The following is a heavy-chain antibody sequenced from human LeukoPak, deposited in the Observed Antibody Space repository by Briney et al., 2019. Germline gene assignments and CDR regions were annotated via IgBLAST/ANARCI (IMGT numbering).Heavy chain of an antibody. Sequence: GGSLRLSCAASGFTFSSYAMSWVRQAPGKGLEWVSAISGSGGSTYYADSVKGRFTISRDNSKNTLYLQMNSLRVEDTTIYYCAKGYYYDVLTVYRRDGIDIWGQGTMVTVSS. CDR2: ISGSGGST. CDR3: AKGYYYDVLTVYRRDGIDI. CDR1: GFTFSSYA. J-gene: IGHJ3*02. D-gene: IGHD3-9*01. V-gene: IGHV3-23*01.